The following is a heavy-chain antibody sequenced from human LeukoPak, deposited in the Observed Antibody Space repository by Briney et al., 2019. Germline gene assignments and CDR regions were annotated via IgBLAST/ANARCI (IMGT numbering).Heavy chain of an antibody. V-gene: IGHV3-9*01. CDR3: AKDSSSWYYFAY. Sequence: GGSLRLSCAASGFTFDDYAMHWVRQAPGKGLEWVSGISWNSGSIGYADSVKGRFTISRDNAKNSLYLQMNSLRAEDTALYYCAKDSSSWYYFAYWGQGTLVTVSS. D-gene: IGHD6-13*01. CDR1: GFTFDDYA. J-gene: IGHJ4*02. CDR2: ISWNSGSI.